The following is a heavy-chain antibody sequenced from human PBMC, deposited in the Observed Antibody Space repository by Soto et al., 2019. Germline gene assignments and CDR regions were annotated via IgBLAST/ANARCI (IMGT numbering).Heavy chain of an antibody. CDR3: ARVPHGYTPFDY. CDR1: GYTFTGYY. V-gene: IGHV1-2*02. D-gene: IGHD5-12*01. J-gene: IGHJ4*02. CDR2: INPNSGGT. Sequence: AASVKVSCKASGYTFTGYYMHWVRQAPGQGLEWMGWINPNSGGTNYAQKFQGRVTMTRDTSISTAYMELSRLRSDDTAVYYCARVPHGYTPFDYWGQGTLVTVSS.